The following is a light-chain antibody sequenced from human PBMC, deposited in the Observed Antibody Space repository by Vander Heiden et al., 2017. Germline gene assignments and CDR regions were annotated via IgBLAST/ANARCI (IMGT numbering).Light chain of an antibody. V-gene: IGLV1-40*01. CDR2: CNH. CDR1: SSNIGAGYD. Sequence: QSVLTQPPSVSGAPGRRVTISCTGSSSNIGAGYDVPWYQQFPGTAPKPLIHCNHHRPSGVPYRFPGFKAGPSASLAITGLQAQDEADYYCQSYDSSLSAYVFGTGTKVTVL. J-gene: IGLJ1*01. CDR3: QSYDSSLSAYV.